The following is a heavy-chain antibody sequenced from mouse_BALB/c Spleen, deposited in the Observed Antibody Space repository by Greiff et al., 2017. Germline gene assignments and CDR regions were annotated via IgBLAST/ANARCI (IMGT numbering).Heavy chain of an antibody. CDR3: ARLDYGSSQYYFDY. Sequence: EVKLMESGPELVKPGASVKMSCKASGYTFTSYVMHWVKQKPGQGLEWIGYINPYNDGTKYNEKFKGKATLTSDKSSSTAYMELSSLTSEDSAVYYCARLDYGSSQYYFDYWGQGTTLTVSS. CDR2: INPYNDGT. J-gene: IGHJ2*01. D-gene: IGHD1-1*01. V-gene: IGHV1-14*01. CDR1: GYTFTSYV.